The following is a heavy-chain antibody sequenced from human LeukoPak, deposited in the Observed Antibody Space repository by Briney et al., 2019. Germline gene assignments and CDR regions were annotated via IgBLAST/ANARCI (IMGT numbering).Heavy chain of an antibody. CDR2: ISSSSSTI. CDR1: GFTFSSYE. CDR3: ARDDYVVFDY. J-gene: IGHJ4*02. Sequence: GGSLRLSCAASGFTFSSYEMNWVRQAPGKGLEWVSYISSSSSTIYYADSVKGRFTISRDNAKNSLYLQMNSLRAEDTAVYYCARDDYVVFDYWGQGTLVTVSS. V-gene: IGHV3-48*01. D-gene: IGHD4-17*01.